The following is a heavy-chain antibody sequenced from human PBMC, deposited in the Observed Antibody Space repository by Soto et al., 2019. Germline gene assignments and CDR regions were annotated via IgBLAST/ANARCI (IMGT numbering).Heavy chain of an antibody. Sequence: ASVKVSCKASGYTFTSYDINWVRQAPGQGREWMGWMNPNSGNTGYAQKFQGRVTMTRNTSISTAYMELSSLRSEDTAVSYCAKEHTGWYVGVDYPGQGTLVTLPS. V-gene: IGHV1-8*01. CDR3: AKEHTGWYVGVDY. CDR1: GYTFTSYD. CDR2: MNPNSGNT. D-gene: IGHD6-19*01. J-gene: IGHJ4*02.